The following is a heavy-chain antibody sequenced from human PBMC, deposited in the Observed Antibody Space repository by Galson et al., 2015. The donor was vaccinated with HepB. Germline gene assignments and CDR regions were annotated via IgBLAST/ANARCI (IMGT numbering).Heavy chain of an antibody. D-gene: IGHD6-6*01. CDR2: VSYDGSNK. Sequence: SLRLSCAASGLTFSEYSMHWVRQAPGKGLEWVAVVSYDGSNKNYADSVKSRFTISRDNSKNTLFLQMKSLRGEDTAVYYCAQDKRSISARHVSYYYYGMDVWGQGTTVTVSS. CDR1: GLTFSEYS. CDR3: AQDKRSISARHVSYYYYGMDV. J-gene: IGHJ6*02. V-gene: IGHV3-30*18.